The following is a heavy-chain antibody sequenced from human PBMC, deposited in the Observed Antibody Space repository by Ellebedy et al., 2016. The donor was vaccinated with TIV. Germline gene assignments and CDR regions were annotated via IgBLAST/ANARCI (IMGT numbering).Heavy chain of an antibody. CDR3: TKASGSGYSDSDY. Sequence: GESLKISCAASGFTFRNAWMSWVRQAPGQGLEWVGRIKSKTDGGTKDYDAPVKGRFTITRDDSKNTLYLQMNSLKTEDTAVYDCTKASGSGYSDSDYWGQGTLVTVSS. CDR2: IKSKTDGGTK. D-gene: IGHD3-22*01. J-gene: IGHJ4*02. CDR1: GFTFRNAW. V-gene: IGHV3-15*01.